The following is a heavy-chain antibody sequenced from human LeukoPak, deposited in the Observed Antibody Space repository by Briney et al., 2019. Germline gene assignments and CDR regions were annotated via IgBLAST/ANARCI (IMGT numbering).Heavy chain of an antibody. J-gene: IGHJ6*02. CDR2: ISGSGGST. V-gene: IGHV3-23*01. Sequence: PGGSLRLSCAASGFTFSSYAMSWVRQAPGKGLEWVSAISGSGGSTYYADSVKGRFTISRDNSKNTLYLQMNSLRAEDTAVYYCAKDQALRDCDSSGYWSTGQNYYYYGMDVWGQGTTVTVSS. D-gene: IGHD3-22*01. CDR3: AKDQALRDCDSSGYWSTGQNYYYYGMDV. CDR1: GFTFSSYA.